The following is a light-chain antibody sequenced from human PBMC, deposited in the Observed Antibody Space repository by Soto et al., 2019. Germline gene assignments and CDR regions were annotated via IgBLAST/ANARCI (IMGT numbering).Light chain of an antibody. CDR2: GAS. Sequence: EIVLTQSPGTLSLSPGERATLSCRASQSVSNNYLAWYQQKPGQAPRLLIYGASSRATGIPDRFSGSGSGTDFTLTISRLEPEDFAVYYCQQYGSSPPTFGQGTKVDNK. CDR3: QQYGSSPPT. CDR1: QSVSNNY. J-gene: IGKJ1*01. V-gene: IGKV3-20*01.